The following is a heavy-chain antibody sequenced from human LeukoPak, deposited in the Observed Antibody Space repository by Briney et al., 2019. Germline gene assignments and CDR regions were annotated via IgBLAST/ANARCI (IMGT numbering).Heavy chain of an antibody. Sequence: SETPSLTCAVYGGSFSGYYWSWIRQPPGKGLEWIGEINHSGSTNYNPSLKSRVTISVDTSKNQFSLKLSSVTAADTAVYYCARGVAARRRSFGYWGQGTLVTVSS. D-gene: IGHD6-6*01. CDR3: ARGVAARRRSFGY. J-gene: IGHJ4*02. V-gene: IGHV4-34*01. CDR2: INHSGST. CDR1: GGSFSGYY.